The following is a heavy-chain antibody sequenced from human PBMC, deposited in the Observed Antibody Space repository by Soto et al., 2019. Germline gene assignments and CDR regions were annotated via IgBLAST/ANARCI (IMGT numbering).Heavy chain of an antibody. CDR1: GFTFSSYW. J-gene: IGHJ6*02. CDR3: ARAPPYYYDSSGYYYGMDV. D-gene: IGHD3-22*01. Sequence: GGSLRLSCAASGFTFSSYWMHWVRQAPGRGLVWVSRINSDGSSTSYADSVKGRFTISRDNAKNTLYLQMNSLRAEDTAVYYCARAPPYYYDSSGYYYGMDVWGQGTTVTVSS. CDR2: INSDGSST. V-gene: IGHV3-74*01.